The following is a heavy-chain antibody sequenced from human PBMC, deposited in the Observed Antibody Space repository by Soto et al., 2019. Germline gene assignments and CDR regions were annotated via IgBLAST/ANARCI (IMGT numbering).Heavy chain of an antibody. CDR2: SNHSGGT. J-gene: IGHJ5*02. CDR3: ARGGRYYYGSESYNNWRAP. CDR1: GGSFSGYF. D-gene: IGHD3-10*01. Sequence: VQLQQWGAGLLKPSETLSLTCAVYGGSFSGYFWSWIRQPPGKWLEWIGESNHSGGTNYNPSLKSRVTISVDTSKNQVSLKVGSVTAADTAVYYCARGGRYYYGSESYNNWRAPWGQGTLVTVSS. V-gene: IGHV4-34*01.